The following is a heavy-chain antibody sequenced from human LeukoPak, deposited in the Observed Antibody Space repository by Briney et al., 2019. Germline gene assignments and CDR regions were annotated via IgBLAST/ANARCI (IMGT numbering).Heavy chain of an antibody. CDR2: IRASVSGT. D-gene: IGHD1-14*01. V-gene: IGHV3-23*01. CDR3: AEDLNNNGRGFDY. CDR1: GFTFSSYG. J-gene: IGHJ4*02. Sequence: GGSLRLSCAASGFTFSSYGLSWVRQAPGKGLEWVAAIRASVSGTYYADSVQGRFIISRDNSKNTLYLQMDRLRADDTAVYYCAEDLNNNGRGFDYWGQGTLVTVSS.